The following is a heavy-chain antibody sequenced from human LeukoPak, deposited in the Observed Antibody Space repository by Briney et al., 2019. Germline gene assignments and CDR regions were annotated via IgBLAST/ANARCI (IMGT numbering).Heavy chain of an antibody. CDR2: IYYSGST. D-gene: IGHD3-10*01. V-gene: IGHV4-59*01. CDR3: ARGSIVRGLDY. J-gene: IGHJ4*02. CDR1: GGSISSYY. Sequence: SETLSLTCTVSGGSISSYYWSWVRQPPGKGLEWIGYIYYSGSTNYNPSLKSRVTISVDTSKNQFSLKLSSVTAADTAVYYCARGSIVRGLDYWGQGTLVTVSS.